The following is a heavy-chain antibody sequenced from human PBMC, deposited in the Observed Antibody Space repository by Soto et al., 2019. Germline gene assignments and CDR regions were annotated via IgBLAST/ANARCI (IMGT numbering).Heavy chain of an antibody. J-gene: IGHJ6*02. CDR1: GFTFSSYG. V-gene: IGHV3-33*01. Sequence: GGSLRLSCAASGFTFSSYGMHWVRQAPGKGLEWVAVIWYDGSNKYYADSVKGRFTISRDNSKNTLYLQMNSLRAEDTAVYYCARWMSARYYYYGMDVWGQGTTVTVCS. CDR3: ARWMSARYYYYGMDV. D-gene: IGHD2-2*03. CDR2: IWYDGSNK.